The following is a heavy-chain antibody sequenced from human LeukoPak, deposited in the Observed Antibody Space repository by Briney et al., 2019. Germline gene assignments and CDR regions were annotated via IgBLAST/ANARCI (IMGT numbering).Heavy chain of an antibody. J-gene: IGHJ4*02. D-gene: IGHD6-13*01. CDR3: AKSGIEAAGSLVYFDY. Sequence: PGGSLRLSCVASGFTFTTYSMNWVRQAPGKGLEWVSCISGSSSYIHYADSVKGRFTISRDNAKNSLYLQMNSLRAEDTAVYYCAKSGIEAAGSLVYFDYWGQGTLVTASS. CDR2: ISGSSSYI. V-gene: IGHV3-21*01. CDR1: GFTFTTYS.